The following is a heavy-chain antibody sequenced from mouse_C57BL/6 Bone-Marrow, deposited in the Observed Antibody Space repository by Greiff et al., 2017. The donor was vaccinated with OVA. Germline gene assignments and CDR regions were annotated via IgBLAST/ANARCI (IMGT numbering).Heavy chain of an antibody. V-gene: IGHV1-19*01. CDR1: GYTFTDYY. Sequence: EVQGVESGPVLVKPGASVKMSCKASGYTFTDYYMNWVKQSHGKSLEWIGVINPYNGGTSYNQKFKGKATLTVDKSSSTAYMELNSLTSEDSAVYYCAREGLRRSYYFDYWGQGTTLTVSS. J-gene: IGHJ2*01. D-gene: IGHD2-4*01. CDR3: AREGLRRSYYFDY. CDR2: INPYNGGT.